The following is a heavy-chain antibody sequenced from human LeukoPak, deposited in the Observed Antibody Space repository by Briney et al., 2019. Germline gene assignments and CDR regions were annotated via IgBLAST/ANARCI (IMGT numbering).Heavy chain of an antibody. V-gene: IGHV3-23*01. Sequence: GGSLRLSCAASGFTFSSYAMSWVRQAPGKGLEWVSAISGSGGSTYYADSVKGRLTISRDNSENTLYLQMNSLRAEDTAVYYCARPLITMIVADAFDIWGQGTMVTVSS. J-gene: IGHJ3*02. CDR3: ARPLITMIVADAFDI. CDR1: GFTFSSYA. CDR2: ISGSGGST. D-gene: IGHD3-22*01.